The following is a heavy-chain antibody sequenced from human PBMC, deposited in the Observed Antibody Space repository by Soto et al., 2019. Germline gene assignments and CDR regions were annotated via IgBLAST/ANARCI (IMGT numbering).Heavy chain of an antibody. Sequence: EVQLLESGGCLVQPGGSLRLSFAASGFPFSSYGMTWVRQAPGKGLEWVSFSSATGAGTYYADSVKGRFTISRDNSKNTLYLQMTSLRADDTAVYYCAKDRRAGGNYGFYSDFWGQGALVIVSS. J-gene: IGHJ4*02. V-gene: IGHV3-23*01. CDR2: SSATGAGT. CDR3: AKDRRAGGNYGFYSDF. CDR1: GFPFSSYG. D-gene: IGHD1-7*01.